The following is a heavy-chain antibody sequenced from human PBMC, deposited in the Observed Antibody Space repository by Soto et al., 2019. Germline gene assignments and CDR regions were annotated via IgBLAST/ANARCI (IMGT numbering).Heavy chain of an antibody. Sequence: SQTLSLTCAISGDSVSSNSAAWNWIRQSPSRGLEWLGRTYYRSKWYNDYAVSVKSRITINPDTSKNQFSLQLNSVTPEDTAVYYCAATSYCSGSCYRAFDIWGQGTMVTVS. CDR2: TYYRSKWYN. J-gene: IGHJ3*02. D-gene: IGHD2-15*01. V-gene: IGHV6-1*01. CDR3: AATSYCSGSCYRAFDI. CDR1: GDSVSSNSAA.